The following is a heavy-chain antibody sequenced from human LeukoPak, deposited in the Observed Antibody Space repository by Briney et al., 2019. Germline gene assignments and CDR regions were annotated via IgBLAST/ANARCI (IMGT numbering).Heavy chain of an antibody. V-gene: IGHV3-30*04. D-gene: IGHD2-2*01. CDR1: GFTFSSYA. J-gene: IGHJ4*02. CDR3: ARDWGSIVVVPAAPENYFDY. CDR2: ISYDGSNK. Sequence: PGRSLRPSCAASGFTFSSYAMHWVRQAPGKGLEWVAVISYDGSNKYYADSVKGRFTISRDNSKNTLYLQMNSLRAEDTAVYYCARDWGSIVVVPAAPENYFDYWGQGTLVTVSS.